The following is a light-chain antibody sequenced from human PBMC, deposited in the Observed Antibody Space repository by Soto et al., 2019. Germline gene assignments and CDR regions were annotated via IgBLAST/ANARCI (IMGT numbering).Light chain of an antibody. Sequence: DIQMTQSPSSLSAYVGDRVTITCRASQNVSRYFNWYQQKPGKAPQLLIYAASTLQSGVPSRFSGSGSGTDFTLTISSLQPEESATYYCQQSYSTPPMTFGQGTRLDIK. CDR1: QNVSRY. CDR2: AAS. CDR3: QQSYSTPPMT. V-gene: IGKV1-39*01. J-gene: IGKJ5*01.